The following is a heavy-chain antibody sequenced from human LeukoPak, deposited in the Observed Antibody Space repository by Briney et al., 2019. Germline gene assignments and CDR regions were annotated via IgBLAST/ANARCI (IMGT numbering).Heavy chain of an antibody. CDR1: GGSFSGYY. J-gene: IGHJ4*02. CDR2: INHSGST. CDR3: AADSSGFSHFDY. Sequence: PSETLSHTCAVYGGSFSGYYWSWIRQPPGKGLEWIGEINHSGSTNYNPSLKSRVTISVDTSKNQFSLKLSSVTAADTAVYYCAADSSGFSHFDYWGQGTLVTVSS. D-gene: IGHD3-22*01. V-gene: IGHV4-34*01.